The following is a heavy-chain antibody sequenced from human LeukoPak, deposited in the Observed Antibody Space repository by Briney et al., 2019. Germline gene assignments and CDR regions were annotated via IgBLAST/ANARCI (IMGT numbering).Heavy chain of an antibody. CDR3: ARDLLHRGYAFDI. D-gene: IGHD5-12*01. CDR2: IYSSGGT. Sequence: SETLSLTCTVSGGSISSYYWGWIRQPAGKGLEWIGRIYSSGGTNYNPSLKSRVTMSVDTSRNQFSLNLTSVTAADTAIYYCARDLLHRGYAFDIWGQGTMVTVSS. V-gene: IGHV4-4*07. J-gene: IGHJ3*02. CDR1: GGSISSYY.